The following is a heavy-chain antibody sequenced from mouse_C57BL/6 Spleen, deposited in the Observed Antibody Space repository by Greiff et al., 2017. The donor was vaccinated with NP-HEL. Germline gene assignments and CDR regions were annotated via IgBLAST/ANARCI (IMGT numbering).Heavy chain of an antibody. J-gene: IGHJ3*01. Sequence: VQLQQSGAELVKPGASVKISCKASGYAFSSYWMNWVKQRPGKGLEWIGQIYPGDGDTNYNGKFKGKATLTADKSSSTAYMQLSSLTSEDSAVYFCARRDYGSSSAWFAYWGQGTLVTVSA. CDR1: GYAFSSYW. D-gene: IGHD1-1*01. CDR2: IYPGDGDT. V-gene: IGHV1-80*01. CDR3: ARRDYGSSSAWFAY.